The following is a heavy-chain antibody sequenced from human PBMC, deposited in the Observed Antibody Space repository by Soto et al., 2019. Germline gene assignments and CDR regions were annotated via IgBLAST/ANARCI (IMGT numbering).Heavy chain of an antibody. CDR2: IIPIFGTS. CDR1: GGTFSRNA. Sequence: GASVKVSCKASGGTFSRNAISWVRQAPGQGLEWMGGIIPIFGTSNYAQKFQGRVTISADESTSTAYMELSSLRSEDTAIYYCARDYYDSSGYAYFDYWGPGTLVTVSS. CDR3: ARDYYDSSGYAYFDY. J-gene: IGHJ4*02. D-gene: IGHD3-22*01. V-gene: IGHV1-69*13.